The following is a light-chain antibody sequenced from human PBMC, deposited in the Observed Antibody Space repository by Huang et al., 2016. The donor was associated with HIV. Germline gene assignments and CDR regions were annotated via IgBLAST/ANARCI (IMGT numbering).Light chain of an antibody. CDR2: VAS. V-gene: IGKV3-20*01. J-gene: IGKJ2*01. CDR3: QHYGTLFT. Sequence: EIILTQSPATLSLSPGESAPLSCRASQSVSASNLAWYQQKLGQPPRLLNYVASTRASGIADRFSASGSGTDFTLTISRLEPEDFAVYYCQHYGTLFTFGQGTEVEIK. CDR1: QSVSASN.